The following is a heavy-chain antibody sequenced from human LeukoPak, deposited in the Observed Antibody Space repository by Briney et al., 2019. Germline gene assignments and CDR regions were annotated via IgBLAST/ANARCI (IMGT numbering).Heavy chain of an antibody. CDR2: INAVDANT. D-gene: IGHD4/OR15-4a*01. J-gene: IGHJ4*02. V-gene: IGHV3-23*01. CDR3: AKQFLGAN. Sequence: GGSLRLSCTASGFIFSSLAMTWVRQAPGKGLEWVSTINAVDANTYYADSVKGRFTVSRDNSRNTLYLQMNSLRAEDTAVYYCAKQFLGANWGQGTLVIVSS. CDR1: GFIFSSLA.